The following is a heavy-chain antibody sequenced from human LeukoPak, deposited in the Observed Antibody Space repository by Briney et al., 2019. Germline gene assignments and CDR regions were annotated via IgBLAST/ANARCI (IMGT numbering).Heavy chain of an antibody. CDR2: ISNDGNTI. V-gene: IGHV3-48*03. CDR1: GFPFSSSE. Sequence: GGSLRLSCAASGFPFSSSEMNWVRQAPGKGLGWVSYISNDGNTIYYADSVKGRFTISRDNAKNSGYLQMNSLRDEDTAVYYCASGVMYYDSSGRNYWGQGTLVTVSS. D-gene: IGHD3-22*01. CDR3: ASGVMYYDSSGRNY. J-gene: IGHJ4*02.